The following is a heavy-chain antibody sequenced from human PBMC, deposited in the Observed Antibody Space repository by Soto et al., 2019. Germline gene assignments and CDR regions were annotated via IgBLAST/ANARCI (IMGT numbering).Heavy chain of an antibody. J-gene: IGHJ4*02. CDR2: IKSKTDGWTT. V-gene: IGHV3-15*01. CDR1: GFTFSNGW. CDR3: TTDRWYYYDSSGYPVGDY. Sequence: PGASLRLSCEASGFTFSNGWVSWVRQAQGKGLDWVGRIKSKTDGWTTDYAAPVKGRFTISRDDSKNTLYLQMNSLKTEDTAVYYCTTDRWYYYDSSGYPVGDYWGQGT. D-gene: IGHD3-22*01.